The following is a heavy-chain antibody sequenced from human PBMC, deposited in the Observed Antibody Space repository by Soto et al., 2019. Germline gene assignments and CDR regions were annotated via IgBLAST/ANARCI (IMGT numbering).Heavy chain of an antibody. D-gene: IGHD1-20*01. CDR2: IVVGSGNT. Sequence: SVKVSCKASGFTFTSSAVQWVRQARGQRLEWIGWIVVGSGNTNYAQKFQERVTITRDMSTSTAYMELSSLRSEDTAVYYCARDKGHNSRKHYYYYGMDVWGQGTTVTVSS. J-gene: IGHJ6*02. CDR1: GFTFTSSA. V-gene: IGHV1-58*01. CDR3: ARDKGHNSRKHYYYYGMDV.